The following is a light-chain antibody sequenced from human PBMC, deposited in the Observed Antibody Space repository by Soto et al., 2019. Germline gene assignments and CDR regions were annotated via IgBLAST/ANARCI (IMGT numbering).Light chain of an antibody. J-gene: IGLJ2*01. Sequence: QAALTQPPSLSGTPGQRVTISCSGSNSNIGRYSVNWYQHLPGTAPQILIYSDEDRPSGVPDRCCGSKSGPSASVAISGLQSEDEAEYYCSCLDDNLNGPLFGGGTKLTVL. CDR2: SDE. V-gene: IGLV1-44*01. CDR1: NSNIGRYS. CDR3: SCLDDNLNGPL.